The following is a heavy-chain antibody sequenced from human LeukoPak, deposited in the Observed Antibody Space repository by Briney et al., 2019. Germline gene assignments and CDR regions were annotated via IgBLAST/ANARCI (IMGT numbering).Heavy chain of an antibody. CDR3: ARVAGCSYGFYYYMDV. J-gene: IGHJ6*03. D-gene: IGHD5-18*01. CDR2: IYTSGST. V-gene: IGHV4-4*07. CDR1: GGSISSYY. Sequence: SETLSLTCTVSGGSISSYYWSWIRQPAGKGLEWIGRIYTSGSTDYNPSLKSRVTMSVDTSKNQFSLKLSSVTAADTAVYYCARVAGCSYGFYYYMDVWGKGTTVTVSS.